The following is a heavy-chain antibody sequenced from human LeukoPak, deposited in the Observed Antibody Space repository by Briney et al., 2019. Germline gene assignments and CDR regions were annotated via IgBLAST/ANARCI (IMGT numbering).Heavy chain of an antibody. V-gene: IGHV4-34*01. Sequence: SETLSLTCAVYGGSFSGYYWSWIRQPPGKGLEWIGEINHSGSTNYNPSLKSRVTISVDTSKNQFSLKLCSVTAADTAVYYCARGLRGYYYMDVWGKGTTVTVSS. J-gene: IGHJ6*03. CDR2: INHSGST. D-gene: IGHD3-16*01. CDR3: ARGLRGYYYMDV. CDR1: GGSFSGYY.